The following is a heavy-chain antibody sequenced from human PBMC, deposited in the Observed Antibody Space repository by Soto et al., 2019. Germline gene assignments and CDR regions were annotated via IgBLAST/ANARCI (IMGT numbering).Heavy chain of an antibody. Sequence: PGVSLRLSCAASGFTFSSYGMHWVRQAPGKGLEWVAVIWYDGSNKYYADSVKGRFTISRDNSKNTLYLQLNSLRAEDTAVYYCARAYGSGSLSGYWGQGTLVTVSS. D-gene: IGHD3-10*01. J-gene: IGHJ4*02. CDR2: IWYDGSNK. V-gene: IGHV3-33*01. CDR1: GFTFSSYG. CDR3: ARAYGSGSLSGY.